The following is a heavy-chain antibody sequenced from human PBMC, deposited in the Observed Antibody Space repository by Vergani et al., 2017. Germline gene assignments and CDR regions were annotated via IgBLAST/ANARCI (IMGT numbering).Heavy chain of an antibody. CDR3: ARDPEGSITMVRGVILLPYYMDV. CDR1: GFTFSDYY. D-gene: IGHD3-10*01. J-gene: IGHJ6*03. Sequence: VQLVESGGGLVKPGGSLRLSCAASGFTFSDYYMSWIRQAPGKGLEWVSYISSSSSYTNYADSVKGRFTISRDNAKNSLYLQMNSLRAEDTAVYYCARDPEGSITMVRGVILLPYYMDVWGKGTTVTVSS. CDR2: ISSSSSYT. V-gene: IGHV3-11*06.